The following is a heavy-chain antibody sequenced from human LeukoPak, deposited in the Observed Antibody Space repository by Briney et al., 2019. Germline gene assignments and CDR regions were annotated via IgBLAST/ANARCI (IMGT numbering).Heavy chain of an antibody. CDR2: IWNDGSNK. Sequence: GGSLRLSCAASGFTFSVYGMHWVRQAPGRGPEWVAVIWNDGSNKYYADSVKGRFTISRDNSKDTLYLQMNNLRADDTAVYYCARASGCYDYWGQGTLVTVSS. CDR3: ARASGCYDY. D-gene: IGHD1-26*01. V-gene: IGHV3-33*01. CDR1: GFTFSVYG. J-gene: IGHJ4*02.